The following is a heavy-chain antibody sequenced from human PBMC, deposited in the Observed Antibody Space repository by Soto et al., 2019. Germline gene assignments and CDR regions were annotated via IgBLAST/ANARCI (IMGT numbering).Heavy chain of an antibody. CDR1: GYTFTSYD. D-gene: IGHD6-6*01. J-gene: IGHJ5*02. CDR3: AGVRSIAPRPPPTGFDP. V-gene: IGHV1-8*01. Sequence: QVQLVQSGAEVKKPGASVKVSCKASGYTFTSYDINWVRQATGQGLEWMGWMNPNSGNTGYAQKFQGRVTMTRNTSISTAYMGLGSLRSEDTAVYYCAGVRSIAPRPPPTGFDPWGQGTRSPSPQ. CDR2: MNPNSGNT.